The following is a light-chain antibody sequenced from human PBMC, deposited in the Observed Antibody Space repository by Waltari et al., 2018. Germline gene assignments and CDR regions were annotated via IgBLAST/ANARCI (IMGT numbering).Light chain of an antibody. CDR1: QNIAIY. V-gene: IGKV1-39*01. J-gene: IGKJ3*01. CDR2: AAS. CDR3: QQSYYSVT. Sequence: DIQMIQSPSSLSASVGDRVIITCRPSQNIAIYLNLYQQKPGKPPKFLIYAASTLQSGVPSRFSGSGSGKDFPLTISSLQPEDFATYCCQQSYYSVTFGPGTKVDI.